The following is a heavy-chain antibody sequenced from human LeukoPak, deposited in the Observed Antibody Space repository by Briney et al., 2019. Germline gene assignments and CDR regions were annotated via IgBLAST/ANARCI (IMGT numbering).Heavy chain of an antibody. Sequence: SETLSLTCTVSGGSISSYYWSWVRQPPGKGLEWIGYIYYSGSTYYNPSLKSRVTISVDTSKNQFSLKLSSVTAADTAVYYCASSSYYGSGSPWYWGQGTLVTVSS. V-gene: IGHV4-59*08. CDR2: IYYSGST. J-gene: IGHJ4*02. CDR1: GGSISSYY. CDR3: ASSSYYGSGSPWY. D-gene: IGHD3-10*01.